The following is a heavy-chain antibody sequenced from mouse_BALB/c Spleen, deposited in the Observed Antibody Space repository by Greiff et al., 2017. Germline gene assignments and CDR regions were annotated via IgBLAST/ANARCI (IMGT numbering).Heavy chain of an antibody. CDR1: GFTFSSFG. CDR2: ISSGSSTS. CDR3: ASTGLDYNAMDY. Sequence: EVQLVESGGGLVQPGGSLTLSCAVSGFTFSSFGMHWVRQAPEKGLEWVAYISSGSSTSYYADTVKGRFTISRDNTKNTLFLKMNSLHSEDTAMYYCASTGLDYNAMDYWGQGTSVTVSS. D-gene: IGHD4-1*01. V-gene: IGHV5-17*02. J-gene: IGHJ4*01.